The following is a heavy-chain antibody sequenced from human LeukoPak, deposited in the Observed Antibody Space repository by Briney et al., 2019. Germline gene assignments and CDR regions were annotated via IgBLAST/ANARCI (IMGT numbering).Heavy chain of an antibody. CDR2: IYYSGST. Sequence: SETLSLTCTVSGGSVSSGSYYWSWIRQPPGKGLEWIGYIYYSGSTNYNPSLKSRVTISVDTSKNQLSLKLRFVTAADTAVYYCARLHYYDSSAYSRTPAYFQHWGQGTLVTVSS. CDR3: ARLHYYDSSAYSRTPAYFQH. J-gene: IGHJ1*01. CDR1: GGSVSSGSYY. D-gene: IGHD3-22*01. V-gene: IGHV4-61*01.